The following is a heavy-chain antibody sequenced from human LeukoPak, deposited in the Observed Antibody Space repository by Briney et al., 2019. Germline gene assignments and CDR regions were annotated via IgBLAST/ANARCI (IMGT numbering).Heavy chain of an antibody. V-gene: IGHV4-59*08. CDR2: IYDIGST. CDR1: GGSISGHY. J-gene: IGHJ3*02. CDR3: ARGPYSYDSSGAFDI. D-gene: IGHD3-22*01. Sequence: SETLSLTCTVSGGSISGHYWTWIRQPPGKGLEWIGYIYDIGSTTYNPSLKSRVTISVDTSKNQFSLKLSSVTAADTAVYFCARGPYSYDSSGAFDIWGQGTMVTVSS.